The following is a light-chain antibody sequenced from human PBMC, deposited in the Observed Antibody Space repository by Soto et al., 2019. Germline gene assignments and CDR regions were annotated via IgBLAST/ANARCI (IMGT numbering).Light chain of an antibody. CDR1: SSDVGGYNY. J-gene: IGLJ2*01. CDR3: SAYTSSSTRV. Sequence: QSALTQPASVSGSPGQSITISCTGTSSDVGGYNYVSWYQQHPGKAPKLMIYDVRNRPSGVSNRFSGSKSGNTASLTISVLQAEDEADYYCSAYTSSSTRVFGGGTQLTVL. CDR2: DVR. V-gene: IGLV2-14*01.